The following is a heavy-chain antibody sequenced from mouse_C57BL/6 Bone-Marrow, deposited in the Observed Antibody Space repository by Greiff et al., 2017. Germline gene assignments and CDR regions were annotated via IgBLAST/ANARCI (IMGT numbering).Heavy chain of an antibody. CDR1: GYTFTNYW. J-gene: IGHJ3*01. CDR2: IDPSDSYT. D-gene: IGHD2-3*01. CDR3: ARAEGYCGFAY. V-gene: IGHV1-50*01. Sequence: QVQLQQPGAELVKPGASVKLSCKASGYTFTNYWMQWVKQRPGQGLEWIGEIDPSDSYTNYNQKFKGKATLTVDTSASTAYMQLSSLTSEDSAVYYCARAEGYCGFAYWGQGTLVTVSA.